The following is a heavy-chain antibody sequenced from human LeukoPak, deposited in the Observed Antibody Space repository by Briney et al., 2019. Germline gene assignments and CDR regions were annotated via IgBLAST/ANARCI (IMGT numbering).Heavy chain of an antibody. V-gene: IGHV3-23*01. Sequence: GGSLRLSCAASGFTFSSYAMSWVRQAPGKGLEWVSAISGSGGSTYYADSVKGRFTISRDNAKNTLYLQMNSLRVEDTAVYYCARGLSGYSSSLGYWGQGTLVTVSS. D-gene: IGHD6-6*01. CDR2: ISGSGGST. CDR3: ARGLSGYSSSLGY. CDR1: GFTFSSYA. J-gene: IGHJ4*02.